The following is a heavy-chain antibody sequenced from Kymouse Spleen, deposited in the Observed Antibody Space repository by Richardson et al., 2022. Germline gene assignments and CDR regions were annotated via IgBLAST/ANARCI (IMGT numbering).Heavy chain of an antibody. D-gene: IGHD3-9*01. CDR2: ISYDGSNK. V-gene: IGHV3-30*18. Sequence: QVQLVESGGGVVQPGRSLRLSCAASGFTFSSYGMHWVRQAPGKGLEWVAVISYDGSNKYYADSVKGRFTISRDNSKNTLYLQMNSLRAEDTAVYYCAKVSTYYDILTGYSYFDYWGQGTLVTVSS. CDR3: AKVSTYYDILTGYSYFDY. CDR1: GFTFSSYG. J-gene: IGHJ4*02.